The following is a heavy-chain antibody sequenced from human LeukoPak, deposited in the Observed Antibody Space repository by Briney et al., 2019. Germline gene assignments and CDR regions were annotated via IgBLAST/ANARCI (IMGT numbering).Heavy chain of an antibody. CDR2: INHSGST. D-gene: IGHD2-15*01. CDR1: GGSFSGYY. V-gene: IGHV4-34*01. CDR3: ARRDCSGGSCYVNWFDP. J-gene: IGHJ5*02. Sequence: SETLSLTCAVSGGSFSGYYWSWIRQPPGKGLEWIGEINHSGSTNYNPSLKSRVTISVDTSKNQFSLKLSSVTAADTAVYYCARRDCSGGSCYVNWFDPWGQGTLVTVSS.